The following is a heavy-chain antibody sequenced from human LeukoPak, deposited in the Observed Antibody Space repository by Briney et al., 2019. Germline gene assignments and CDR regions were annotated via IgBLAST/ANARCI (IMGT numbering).Heavy chain of an antibody. V-gene: IGHV3-43*02. CDR3: AKEEYSHTTNYFDN. D-gene: IGHD2-8*01. J-gene: IGHJ4*02. CDR2: ISGDGGST. Sequence: GGSLRLSCAASGFIFDDYAMHWVRQAPGKGLEWVSLISGDGGSTFADSVRGRFTISRDNSKSSLSLQMNSLTTEDTALYYCAKEEYSHTTNYFDNWGQGILVTVSS. CDR1: GFIFDDYA.